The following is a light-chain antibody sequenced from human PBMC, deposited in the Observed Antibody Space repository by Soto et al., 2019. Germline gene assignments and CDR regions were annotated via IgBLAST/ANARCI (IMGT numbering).Light chain of an antibody. Sequence: DIQMTQSPSTLSASVGDRVTITCRASQSISGWLAWFQQKPGKAPRLLIFTASSLDSGVPSRFSGSGSGTEFTLTISSLQPDYFSTYYCQSYNSFPWPFGQGTKVEIK. CDR2: TAS. CDR3: QSYNSFPWP. V-gene: IGKV1-5*03. CDR1: QSISGW. J-gene: IGKJ1*01.